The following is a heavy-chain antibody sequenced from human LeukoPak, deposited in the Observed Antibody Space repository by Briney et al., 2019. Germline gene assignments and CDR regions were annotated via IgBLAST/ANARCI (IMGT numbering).Heavy chain of an antibody. CDR2: MSGSDHYI. CDR1: GGSISSGGYY. J-gene: IGHJ2*01. Sequence: LSLTCTVSGGSISSGGYYWSWVRQAPGKGLEWVSAMSGSDHYIYYADSVKGRFTISRDNSKNTLYLQMNSLRAGDTAVYYCAKEVLDYEIPYWYFDLWGRGTLVTVSS. CDR3: AKEVLDYEIPYWYFDL. D-gene: IGHD4-17*01. V-gene: IGHV3-23*01.